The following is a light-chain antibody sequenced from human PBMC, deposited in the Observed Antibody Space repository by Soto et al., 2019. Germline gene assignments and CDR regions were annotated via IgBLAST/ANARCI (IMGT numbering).Light chain of an antibody. CDR3: QQSYSRPRT. J-gene: IGKJ1*01. CDR1: QSISSY. Sequence: DIQMTQYPSSLSASVGDRVTITCRAIQSISSYLNWYQQKPGKAPNLLIYTTSILESGVPSRFSGSGSGTDFTLTISSLQPEDFATYFCQQSYSRPRTFGQGTKVDIK. CDR2: TTS. V-gene: IGKV1-39*01.